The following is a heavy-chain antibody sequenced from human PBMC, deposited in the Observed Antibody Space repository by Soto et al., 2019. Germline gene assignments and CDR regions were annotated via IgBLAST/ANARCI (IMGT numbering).Heavy chain of an antibody. CDR3: ARGHPGGGTSSRNYMDV. J-gene: IGHJ6*03. D-gene: IGHD2-2*01. CDR1: GFTFSSYS. V-gene: IGHV3-21*01. CDR2: ISSSSSYI. Sequence: PGGSLRLSCAASGFTFSSYSMNWVRQAPGKVLEWVSSISSSSSYIYYADSVKGRFTISRDNAKNSLYLQMNSLRAEDTAVYYCARGHPGGGTSSRNYMDVWVKGTTVTVSS.